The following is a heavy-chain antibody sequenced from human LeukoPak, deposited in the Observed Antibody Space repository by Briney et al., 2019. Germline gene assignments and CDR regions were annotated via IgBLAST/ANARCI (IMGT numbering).Heavy chain of an antibody. CDR3: ARVEAATTNPRFGY. V-gene: IGHV4-31*03. CDR2: IYYSGTT. Sequence: SETLSLTCTVSGGSIISGEYYWSWVCQLPGQGLEWIGYIYYSGTTYYNPSLKSRVTISVDTSKNQFSLTSVTAADTATYYCARVEAATTNPRFGYWGQGALVTVSS. D-gene: IGHD5-24*01. CDR1: GGSIISGEYY. J-gene: IGHJ4*02.